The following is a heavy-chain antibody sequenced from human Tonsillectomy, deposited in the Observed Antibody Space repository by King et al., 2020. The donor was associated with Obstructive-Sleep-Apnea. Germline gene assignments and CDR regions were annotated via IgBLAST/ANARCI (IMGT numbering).Heavy chain of an antibody. D-gene: IGHD5-12*01. CDR1: GFTFSNYG. J-gene: IGHJ4*02. Sequence: VQLVESGGGVVQPGRSLRLSCAASGFTFSNYGRHWVRQAPGKGLEWVAVISYDGKNKFYAESVKGRFTISRDNSKNTLYLQMNSLRAEDTAVYYCAKDLYSGYGTDSWGQGTLVTVSS. V-gene: IGHV3-30*18. CDR3: AKDLYSGYGTDS. CDR2: ISYDGKNK.